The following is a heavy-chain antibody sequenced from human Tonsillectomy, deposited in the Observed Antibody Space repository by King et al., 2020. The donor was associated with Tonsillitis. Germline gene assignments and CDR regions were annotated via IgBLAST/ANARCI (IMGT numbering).Heavy chain of an antibody. Sequence: QLQESGPGLVKPSQTLSLTCAVSGVSISSGGYSWSWIRQPLGKGLEWIGYIYYSGSTSYNPSLKSRVTISVDTSQNQFSLKLSSVTAADTAVYYCARETAVALFDYWGQRTLVTVSS. J-gene: IGHJ4*02. V-gene: IGHV4-30-4*07. CDR3: ARETAVALFDY. CDR1: GVSISSGGYS. D-gene: IGHD6-19*01. CDR2: IYYSGST.